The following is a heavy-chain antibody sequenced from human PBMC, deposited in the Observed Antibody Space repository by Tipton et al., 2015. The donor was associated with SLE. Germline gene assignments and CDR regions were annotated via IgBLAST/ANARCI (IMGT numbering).Heavy chain of an antibody. Sequence: SLRLSCAASGFTFSSYAMHWVRQAPGKGLEWVAVISFVGSNKYYADSVKGRFTISRDNSKNTLYLQMNSLRAEDTAVYYCARDPRIAAAGTFRYYYYYYMDGWGKGTTVTVS. CDR2: ISFVGSNK. D-gene: IGHD6-13*01. CDR1: GFTFSSYA. CDR3: ARDPRIAAAGTFRYYYYYYMDG. J-gene: IGHJ6*03. V-gene: IGHV3-30-3*01.